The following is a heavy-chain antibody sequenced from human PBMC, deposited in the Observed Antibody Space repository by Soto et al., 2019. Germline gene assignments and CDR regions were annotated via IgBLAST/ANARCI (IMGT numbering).Heavy chain of an antibody. CDR3: ARGSTDSYPGSRIFDF. Sequence: ASVKVSFKASRYTFTNYAINWVRQAPGQGLEWMGWISGYNGNTNYAQKLQGRVTMTTDTATSTAYMELRSLRSDDTAGYYCARGSTDSYPGSRIFDFWGRGTLVTVSS. CDR2: ISGYNGNT. CDR1: RYTFTNYA. V-gene: IGHV1-18*01. J-gene: IGHJ4*02. D-gene: IGHD3-10*01.